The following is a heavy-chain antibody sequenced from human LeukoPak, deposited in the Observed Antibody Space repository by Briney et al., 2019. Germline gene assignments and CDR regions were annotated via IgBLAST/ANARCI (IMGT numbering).Heavy chain of an antibody. D-gene: IGHD3-3*01. V-gene: IGHV3-7*01. Sequence: GGSLRLSCAASGFTFSSYWMCWVRQAPGKGLEWVANIKQDGSEKYYVDSVKGRFTISRDNAKNSLYLQMNSLRAEDTAVYYCAREYDFWSGLSPPDYWGQGTLVTVSS. CDR2: IKQDGSEK. CDR3: AREYDFWSGLSPPDY. CDR1: GFTFSSYW. J-gene: IGHJ4*02.